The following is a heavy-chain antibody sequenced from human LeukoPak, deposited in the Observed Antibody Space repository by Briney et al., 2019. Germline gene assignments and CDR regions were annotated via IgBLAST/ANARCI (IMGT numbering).Heavy chain of an antibody. D-gene: IGHD6-6*01. V-gene: IGHV3-66*02. Sequence: GGSLRLSCAASGITVSRNHMSWVRQAPGKGLEWVSGIYSGGSTFDADSEKGRFTSSRDTSKNTFYLQMNSLRVEDTAVYYCAREATAPRPFSTDYYYYMDVWGKGTTVTVSS. CDR1: GITVSRNH. CDR2: IYSGGST. J-gene: IGHJ6*03. CDR3: AREATAPRPFSTDYYYYMDV.